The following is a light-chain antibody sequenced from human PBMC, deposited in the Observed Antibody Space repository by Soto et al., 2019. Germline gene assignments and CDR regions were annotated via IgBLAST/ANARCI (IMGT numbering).Light chain of an antibody. Sequence: QSVLAQPTSVSGSPGQSITISCTGNHNDIGTYDYVSWYQQHPGRAPRLLIHGVTTRPSGISGRFSASKSGLTASLTISGLQPEDEAYYYCSSFPSNRISVLGRGTKVTV. V-gene: IGLV2-14*03. CDR1: HNDIGTYDY. CDR3: SSFPSNRISV. CDR2: GVT. J-gene: IGLJ1*01.